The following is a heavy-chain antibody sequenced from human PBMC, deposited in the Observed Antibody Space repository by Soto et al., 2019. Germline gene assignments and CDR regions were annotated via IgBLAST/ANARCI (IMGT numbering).Heavy chain of an antibody. Sequence: GGSLRLSCAASGFTCSDYYMSWVRQAPGKGLEWVSAISGSGGSTYYADSVKGRFTISRDNSKNTLYLQMNSLRAEDTAVYYCAKSGTIFGVVIPLYFDYWGQGTLVPVSS. V-gene: IGHV3-23*01. CDR3: AKSGTIFGVVIPLYFDY. J-gene: IGHJ4*02. CDR2: ISGSGGST. D-gene: IGHD3-3*01. CDR1: GFTCSDYY.